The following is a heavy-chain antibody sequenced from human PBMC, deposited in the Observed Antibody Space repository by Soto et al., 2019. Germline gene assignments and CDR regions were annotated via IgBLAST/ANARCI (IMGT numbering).Heavy chain of an antibody. CDR1: GGSVSSGGYY. CDR2: ISYSGTS. V-gene: IGHV4-31*03. J-gene: IGHJ4*02. Sequence: QVQLQESGPGLVKASQTLSLTCTVSGGSVSSGGYYWSWIRQHPGKGLEWLGFISYSGTSYYSPSLNSRVTISVDTSKNQFSLNLSSVTAADTAVYFCSSGTSSAFDSWGQGTLVTVSS. D-gene: IGHD6-13*01. CDR3: SSGTSSAFDS.